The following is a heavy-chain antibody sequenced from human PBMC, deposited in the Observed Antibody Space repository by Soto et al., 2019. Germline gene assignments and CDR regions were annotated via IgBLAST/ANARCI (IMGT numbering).Heavy chain of an antibody. CDR1: GFTFSSYA. J-gene: IGHJ3*02. Sequence: GGSLRLSCAASGFTFSSYAMHWVRQAPGKGLEYVSAISSNGGSTYYANSVKGRFTNSRDNSKNTLYLQMGSLRAEDMAVYYCARVRDITKDAFDIWGQGTMVTVSS. CDR3: ARVRDITKDAFDI. V-gene: IGHV3-64*01. D-gene: IGHD3-10*01. CDR2: ISSNGGST.